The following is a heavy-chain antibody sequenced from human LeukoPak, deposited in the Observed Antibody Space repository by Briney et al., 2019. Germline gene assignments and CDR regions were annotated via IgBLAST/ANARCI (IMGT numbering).Heavy chain of an antibody. CDR2: ISYSGDTM. D-gene: IGHD6-13*01. Sequence: PGGSPRLSCAASEFTFSDYYMSWIRQAPGKALEWVSYISYSGDTMYYADSVKGRFTVSRDNAKNLLYLQMNSLRAEDTAVYYCARLGIITAAGSNDYWGQGTLVIVSS. V-gene: IGHV3-11*01. CDR3: ARLGIITAAGSNDY. CDR1: EFTFSDYY. J-gene: IGHJ4*02.